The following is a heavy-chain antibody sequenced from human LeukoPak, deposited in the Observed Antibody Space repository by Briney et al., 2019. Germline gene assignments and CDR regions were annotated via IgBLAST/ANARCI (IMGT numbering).Heavy chain of an antibody. CDR3: ARGALYGGSCFDS. J-gene: IGHJ4*02. D-gene: IGHD4/OR15-4a*01. V-gene: IGHV3-66*01. Sequence: GGSLRLSCVASGFLFSSYGMHWVRQAPGKGLEWVSVIYSGGRTYYADSVKGRFTISRDNSKNTLYLQMNSLRAEDTAVYYCARGALYGGSCFDSWGQGTLVTVSS. CDR1: GFLFSSYG. CDR2: IYSGGRT.